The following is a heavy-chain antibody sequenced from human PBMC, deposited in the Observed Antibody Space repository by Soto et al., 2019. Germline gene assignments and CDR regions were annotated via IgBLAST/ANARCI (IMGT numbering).Heavy chain of an antibody. CDR3: ARDQVEVNIAAQDKDQLYFDY. D-gene: IGHD6-6*01. Sequence: GGSLRLSCAASGFTFSSYSMNWVRQAPGKGLEWVSSISSSSSYIYYADSVKGRFTISRDNAKNSLYLQMNSLRAEDTAVYYCARDQVEVNIAAQDKDQLYFDYWGQGTLVTVSS. V-gene: IGHV3-21*01. CDR1: GFTFSSYS. CDR2: ISSSSSYI. J-gene: IGHJ4*02.